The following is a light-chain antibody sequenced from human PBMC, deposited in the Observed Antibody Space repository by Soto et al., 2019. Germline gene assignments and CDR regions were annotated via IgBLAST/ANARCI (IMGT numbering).Light chain of an antibody. CDR3: SSYTSSTPVI. CDR1: SSDVGGYSY. J-gene: IGLJ2*01. Sequence: QSVLTQPASVSGSPGQSITISCTGASSDVGGYSYVSWYQHHPGKAPKLMIYDVRNRPSGVSNRFSGSKSGNTASLTISGLQAEDEADYYCSSYTSSTPVIFGGGTKLTVL. CDR2: DVR. V-gene: IGLV2-14*03.